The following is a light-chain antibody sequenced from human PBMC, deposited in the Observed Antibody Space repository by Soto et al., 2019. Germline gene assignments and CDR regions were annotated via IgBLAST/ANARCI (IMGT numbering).Light chain of an antibody. CDR3: SSYTSSSPLLYV. Sequence: QSALTQPPSVSGAPGQRVTISCTGSSSNIGAGFDVHWYQQLPGTAPKLLVYGNSNRPSGVPDRFSGSKSGNTASLTISGLQAEDEADYYCSSYTSSSPLLYVSGTGTKVTVL. CDR1: SSNIGAGFD. J-gene: IGLJ1*01. CDR2: GNS. V-gene: IGLV1-40*01.